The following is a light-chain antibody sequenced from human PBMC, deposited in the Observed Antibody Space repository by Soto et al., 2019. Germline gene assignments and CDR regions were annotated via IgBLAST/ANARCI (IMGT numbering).Light chain of an antibody. CDR2: GAS. V-gene: IGKV3-20*01. Sequence: EIVLTQSPGTLSLSPGERATLSCRASQSVSSSYLAWYQQKPGQAPRLLIYGASSRATGIPDRFSGSGSGTDFTLTISRLEPEDFADYFCEQYGSSAWTFGQGTKVAIK. J-gene: IGKJ1*01. CDR3: EQYGSSAWT. CDR1: QSVSSSY.